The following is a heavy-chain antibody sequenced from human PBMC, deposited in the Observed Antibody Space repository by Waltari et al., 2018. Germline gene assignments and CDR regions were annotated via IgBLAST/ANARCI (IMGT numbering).Heavy chain of an antibody. CDR1: GSTFSNYG. CDR2: ISAYNGNT. J-gene: IGHJ4*02. Sequence: QVPLVQSGTEVTQPGASVKVSCKSSGSTFSNYGVSWVRQAPGQGLEWVGWISAYNGNTHSAPKLQGRVTMTTDTSTTTAYLELRSLTSDDTAVYYCARVFDSSQYYYGSDYWGQGTLVTVSS. V-gene: IGHV1-18*01. D-gene: IGHD3-22*01. CDR3: ARVFDSSQYYYGSDY.